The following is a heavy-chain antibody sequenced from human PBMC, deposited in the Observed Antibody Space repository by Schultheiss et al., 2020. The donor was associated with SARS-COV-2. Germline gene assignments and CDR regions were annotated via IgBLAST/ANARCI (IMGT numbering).Heavy chain of an antibody. CDR2: ISSSGSTI. CDR1: GFTFSDYY. V-gene: IGHV3-11*04. CDR3: ARGVGGVVVVAATPGPSDAFDI. J-gene: IGHJ3*02. Sequence: GGSLRLSCAASGFTFSDYYMSWIRQAPGKGLEWVSYISSSGSTIYYADSVKGRFTISRDNAKNSLYLQMNSLRAEDTAVYYCARGVGGVVVVAATPGPSDAFDIWGQGTMVTVSS. D-gene: IGHD2-15*01.